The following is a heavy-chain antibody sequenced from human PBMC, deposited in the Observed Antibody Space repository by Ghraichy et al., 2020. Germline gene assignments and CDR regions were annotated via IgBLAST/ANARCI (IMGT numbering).Heavy chain of an antibody. CDR3: ARDRVGITGTYWFDP. CDR2: ISAYNGNT. J-gene: IGHJ5*02. V-gene: IGHV1-18*04. CDR1: GYTFTSYG. Sequence: ASVKVSCKASGYTFTSYGISWVRQAPGQGLEWMGWISAYNGNTNYAQKLQGRVTMTTDTSTSTAYMELRSLRSDDTAVYYCARDRVGITGTYWFDPWGQGTLVTVSS. D-gene: IGHD1-20*01.